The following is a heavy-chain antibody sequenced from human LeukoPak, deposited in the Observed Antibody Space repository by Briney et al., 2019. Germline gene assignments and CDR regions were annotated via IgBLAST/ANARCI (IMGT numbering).Heavy chain of an antibody. Sequence: GESLKISCKGSGDSFATYWIGWVRQMPGKGLEWMGIIYPGDSDTRYSPSFQGQVAISADKSISTAYLQWSSLKASDTAMYYCASCYYYDSTGYYGGSGFDYWGQGTLVTVSS. CDR1: GDSFATYW. V-gene: IGHV5-51*01. D-gene: IGHD3-22*01. CDR2: IYPGDSDT. J-gene: IGHJ4*02. CDR3: ASCYYYDSTGYYGGSGFDY.